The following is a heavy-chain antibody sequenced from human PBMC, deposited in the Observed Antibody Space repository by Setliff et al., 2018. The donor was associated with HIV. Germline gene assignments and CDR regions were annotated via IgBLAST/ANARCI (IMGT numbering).Heavy chain of an antibody. V-gene: IGHV3-74*01. J-gene: IGHJ4*02. D-gene: IGHD6-6*01. CDR2: INNDTTTT. CDR3: AMFSSSSG. CDR1: GFTFSRYW. Sequence: GGSLRLSCAASGFTFSRYWMHRVRQAPGQGLVWVSGINNDTTTTTYADSVKGRFSISRDNAKNTLYLQMNGLRGEDTAVYYCAMFSSSSGWGQGTQVTVSS.